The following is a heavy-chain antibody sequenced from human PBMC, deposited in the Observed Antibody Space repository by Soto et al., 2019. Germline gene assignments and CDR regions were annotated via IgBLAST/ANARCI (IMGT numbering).Heavy chain of an antibody. CDR2: IYWTGSA. J-gene: IGHJ4*02. Sequence: PSETLSLTCTVSGGSITNENYYWSWIRQPPGKGLEWVGYIYWTGSAYYNPSLKGRVTISLDTASNQFSLNLSSVTAADTAVFYCARASGDYLYFFDYWGQGALVTFYS. CDR3: ARASGDYLYFFDY. CDR1: GGSITNENYY. D-gene: IGHD4-17*01. V-gene: IGHV4-30-4*01.